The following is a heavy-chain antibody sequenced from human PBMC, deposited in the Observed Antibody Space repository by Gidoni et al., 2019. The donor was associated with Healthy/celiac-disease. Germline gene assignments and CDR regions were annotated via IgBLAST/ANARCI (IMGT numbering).Heavy chain of an antibody. D-gene: IGHD6-13*01. CDR3: ARLVAAARGSLDY. Sequence: QVQLQQWGAGLLKPSATLSLTCAVYGGSFSGYYWSWIRQPPGKGLEWIGEINHSGSTNYNPSLKSRVTISVDTSKNQFSLKLSSVTAADTAVYYCARLVAAARGSLDYWGQGTLVTVSS. CDR2: INHSGST. CDR1: GGSFSGYY. J-gene: IGHJ4*02. V-gene: IGHV4-34*01.